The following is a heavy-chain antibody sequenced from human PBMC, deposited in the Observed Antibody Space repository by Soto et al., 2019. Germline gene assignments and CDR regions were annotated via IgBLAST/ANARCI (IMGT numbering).Heavy chain of an antibody. Sequence: QVQLVQSGAEVKKPGASVKVSCKASGYTFTSYDINWVRQATGQGLEWIGWMNHNSGNTGYAQKFQGRVTMTRNTSISTVYMELSSLRSEDTAMYYCARGQKAVAGYYFDYWGQGTLVTVSS. D-gene: IGHD6-19*01. J-gene: IGHJ4*02. CDR2: MNHNSGNT. CDR1: GYTFTSYD. V-gene: IGHV1-8*01. CDR3: ARGQKAVAGYYFDY.